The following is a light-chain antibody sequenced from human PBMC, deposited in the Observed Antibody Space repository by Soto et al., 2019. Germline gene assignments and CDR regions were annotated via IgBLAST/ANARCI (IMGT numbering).Light chain of an antibody. J-gene: IGKJ4*01. V-gene: IGKV1-5*03. CDR3: QQYNSYPLT. CDR2: KAS. Sequence: DIQMTQSPSTLSASVGDRVTITCRASQSIGSWLAWYQQKPGKAPKLLIYKASSLESGVPSRFSGSGSGTEFTLTISSLQPDDFGTYYCQQYNSYPLTFGGGTKVDIK. CDR1: QSIGSW.